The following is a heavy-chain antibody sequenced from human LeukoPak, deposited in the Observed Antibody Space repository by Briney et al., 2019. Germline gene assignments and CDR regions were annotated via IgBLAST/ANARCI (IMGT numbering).Heavy chain of an antibody. CDR3: AREVAYSYGYGY. D-gene: IGHD5-18*01. J-gene: IGHJ4*02. CDR1: GGTFSSYA. Sequence: SVKVSCKASGGTFSSYAISWVRQAPGQGLEWMGGITPIFGTANYAQKFQGRVTITADESTSTAYMELSSLRSEDTAVYYCAREVAYSYGYGYWGQGTLVTVSS. V-gene: IGHV1-69*01. CDR2: ITPIFGTA.